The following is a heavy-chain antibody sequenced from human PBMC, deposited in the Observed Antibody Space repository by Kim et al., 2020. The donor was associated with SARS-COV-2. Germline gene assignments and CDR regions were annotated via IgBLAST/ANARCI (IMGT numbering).Heavy chain of an antibody. J-gene: IGHJ4*02. CDR3: ARAGTYCGGDCYSDY. D-gene: IGHD2-21*02. CDR2: IIPIFGTA. CDR1: GGTFSSYA. Sequence: SVKVSCKASGGTFSSYAISWVRQAPGQGLEWMGGIIPIFGTANYAQKFQGRVTITADESTSTAYMELSSLRSEVTAVYYCARAGTYCGGDCYSDYWGQGTLVTVSS. V-gene: IGHV1-69*13.